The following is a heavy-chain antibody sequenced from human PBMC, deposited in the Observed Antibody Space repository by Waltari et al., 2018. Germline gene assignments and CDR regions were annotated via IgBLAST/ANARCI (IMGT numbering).Heavy chain of an antibody. Sequence: QLQLQESGPGLVKPSETLSLTCRVSGGSISRTSHYGGWIRQPPGKGLEWIGSIYYSGTTYYNLSLKSRVTLSVDTSKNQFSLKLSSVTAADTAMYFCARVVRGGYYTGWFDTWGQGALVTVSS. J-gene: IGHJ5*02. CDR3: ARVVRGGYYTGWFDT. CDR2: IYYSGTT. CDR1: GGSISRTSHY. V-gene: IGHV4-39*07. D-gene: IGHD3-22*01.